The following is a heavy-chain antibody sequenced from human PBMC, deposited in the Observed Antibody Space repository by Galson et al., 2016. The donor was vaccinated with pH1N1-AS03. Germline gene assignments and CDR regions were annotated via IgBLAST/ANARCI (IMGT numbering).Heavy chain of an antibody. J-gene: IGHJ5*02. V-gene: IGHV3-23*01. Sequence: SLRLSCAASGFTFSSYAMSWVRQAPGKGLEWVSAISGRGDSTYYADSVKGRFTISRDNSKSTLYLQMNSLRAEDTAVYYCAKDKSYGDYPSWFDPWGQGTLVTVSS. CDR3: AKDKSYGDYPSWFDP. CDR1: GFTFSSYA. CDR2: ISGRGDST. D-gene: IGHD4-17*01.